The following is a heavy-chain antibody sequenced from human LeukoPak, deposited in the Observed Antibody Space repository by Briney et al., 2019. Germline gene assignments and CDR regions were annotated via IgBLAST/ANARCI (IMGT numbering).Heavy chain of an antibody. D-gene: IGHD3-10*01. CDR3: ARDGLWFGELPQLDY. CDR2: IKQDGSEK. V-gene: IGHV3-7*01. Sequence: GGSLRLSCAASGFTFTSYVMAWVRQAPGKGLEWVANIKQDGSEKYYVDSVKGRFTISRDNAKNSLYLQMNSLRAEDTAVYYCARDGLWFGELPQLDYWGQGTLVTVSS. J-gene: IGHJ4*02. CDR1: GFTFTSYV.